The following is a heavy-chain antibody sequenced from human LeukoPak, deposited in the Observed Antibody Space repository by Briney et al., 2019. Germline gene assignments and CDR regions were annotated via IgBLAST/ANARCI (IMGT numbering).Heavy chain of an antibody. CDR3: TTGVSMIVVVIQGDFDY. CDR2: IKSKTDGGTT. D-gene: IGHD3-22*01. V-gene: IGHV3-15*01. CDR1: GFTFSNAW. Sequence: GGPLRLSCAASGFTFSNAWMSWVRQAPGKGLEWVGRIKSKTDGGTTDYAAPVKGRFTISRDDSKNTLYLQMNSLKTEDTAVYYCTTGVSMIVVVIQGDFDYWGQGTLVTVSS. J-gene: IGHJ4*02.